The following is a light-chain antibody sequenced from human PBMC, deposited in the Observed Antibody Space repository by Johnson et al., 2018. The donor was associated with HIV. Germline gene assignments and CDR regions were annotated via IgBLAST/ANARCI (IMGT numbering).Light chain of an antibody. V-gene: IGLV1-51*01. CDR3: GTWDSGLGAVYV. CDR1: SSKIGNNY. CDR2: DNN. Sequence: QSVLTQPPSVSAAPGQTVTISCSGSSSKIGNNYVSWYQQLPGTVPKLLIYDNNKRPSGIPDRFSGSKSGTSATLGITGLQTGDEADYYCGTWDSGLGAVYVFGPGTKVTVL. J-gene: IGLJ1*01.